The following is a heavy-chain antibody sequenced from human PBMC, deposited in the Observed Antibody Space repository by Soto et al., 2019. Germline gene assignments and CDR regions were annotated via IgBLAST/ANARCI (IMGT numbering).Heavy chain of an antibody. D-gene: IGHD3-16*01. J-gene: IGHJ4*02. V-gene: IGHV3-33*01. CDR3: ARGTDYD. Sequence: QVQLVESGGGVVQPGRSLRLSCAASGFTFSSYGMHWVRQAPGKGLEWVAVIWYDGSNKYYADSVKGRFTISRDNSKNTLYLRMNSLRADDTAVYYCARGTDYDLGQVTLVTVSS. CDR2: IWYDGSNK. CDR1: GFTFSSYG.